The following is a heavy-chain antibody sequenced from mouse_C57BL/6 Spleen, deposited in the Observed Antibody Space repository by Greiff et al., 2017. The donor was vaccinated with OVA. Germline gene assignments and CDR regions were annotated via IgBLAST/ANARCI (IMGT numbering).Heavy chain of an antibody. CDR1: GFTFSDYG. Sequence: EVKLEESGGGLVKPGGSLKLSCAASGFTFSDYGMHWVRQAPEKGLEWVAYISSGSSTIYYADTVKGRFTISRDNAKNTLFLQMTSLRSEDTAMYYCARGELGRAMDYWGQGTSVTVSS. D-gene: IGHD4-1*01. J-gene: IGHJ4*01. CDR3: ARGELGRAMDY. CDR2: ISSGSSTI. V-gene: IGHV5-17*01.